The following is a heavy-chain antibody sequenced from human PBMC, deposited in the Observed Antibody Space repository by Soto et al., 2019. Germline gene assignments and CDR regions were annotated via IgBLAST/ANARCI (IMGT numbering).Heavy chain of an antibody. J-gene: IGHJ6*02. CDR1: GFTFSTYA. CDR3: GKDESGVSGD. CDR2: ISASGGTT. Sequence: GGSLRLSCVASGFTFSTYAMTWVRQAPGKGLEWVSTISASGGTTYYADSVKGRFTISRDISKNTVFLQMNSLRAEDTAVYYCGKDESGVSGDWGQGTTVTVSS. V-gene: IGHV3-23*01. D-gene: IGHD3-10*01.